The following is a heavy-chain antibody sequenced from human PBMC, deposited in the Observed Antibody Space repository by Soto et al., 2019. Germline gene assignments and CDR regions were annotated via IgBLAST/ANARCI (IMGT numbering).Heavy chain of an antibody. Sequence: QVQLVQSGAEVKKPGASVKVSCKASGYTFTSYGISWVRQAPGQGLEWMGWISAYNGNTNYAQKLQGRVTMTTDTSTSTAYMELRSLRSDDTAVYYCARARYYDFWSGYWGYSGYDFRGKTYYYYYGMDVWGQGTTVTVSS. D-gene: IGHD3-3*01. V-gene: IGHV1-18*04. CDR2: ISAYNGNT. CDR3: ARARYYDFWSGYWGYSGYDFRGKTYYYYYGMDV. J-gene: IGHJ6*02. CDR1: GYTFTSYG.